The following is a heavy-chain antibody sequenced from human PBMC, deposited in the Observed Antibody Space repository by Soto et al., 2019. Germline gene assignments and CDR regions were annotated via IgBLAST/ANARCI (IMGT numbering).Heavy chain of an antibody. CDR2: INHSGST. D-gene: IGHD2-15*01. J-gene: IGHJ6*02. V-gene: IGHV4-34*01. Sequence: QVQLQQWGAGLLKPSETLSLPCAVYGGAFSGFYWSWIRQPPGKGLEWIGDINHSGSTNYTPSLKGRVTVSVDTSKNQFSLKLSSVTAADTAVYFCARDSGVWGQGTTVTVSS. CDR1: GGAFSGFY. CDR3: ARDSGV.